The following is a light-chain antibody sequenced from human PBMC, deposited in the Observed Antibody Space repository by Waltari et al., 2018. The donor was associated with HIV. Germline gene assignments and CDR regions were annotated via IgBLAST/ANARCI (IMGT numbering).Light chain of an antibody. Sequence: QSVLTQPPSVSGAPGQRVTISCTGSTSNIGADYDVHWYQQIPGTAPKLLISGNKNRPAGVPDRFSASKSGTSASLTITGLQAEDDADYFGQSYDITLSASVVFGGGTKLTVL. J-gene: IGLJ2*01. CDR2: GNK. CDR3: QSYDITLSASVV. CDR1: TSNIGADYD. V-gene: IGLV1-40*01.